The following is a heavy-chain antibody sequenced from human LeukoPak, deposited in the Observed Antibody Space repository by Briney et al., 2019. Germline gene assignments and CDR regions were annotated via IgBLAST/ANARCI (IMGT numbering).Heavy chain of an antibody. CDR3: ARGPSGYHNT. Sequence: GGSLRLSCGASGFTFSTYGMTWVRQAPGKRLEWVSGMSDSGTNTYYADSVKGRFTISRDNSKNTLYLQMNSLRAEDTAVYYCARGPSGYHNTGGQGTLVTVSS. D-gene: IGHD5-12*01. V-gene: IGHV3-23*01. CDR1: GFTFSTYG. J-gene: IGHJ4*02. CDR2: MSDSGTNT.